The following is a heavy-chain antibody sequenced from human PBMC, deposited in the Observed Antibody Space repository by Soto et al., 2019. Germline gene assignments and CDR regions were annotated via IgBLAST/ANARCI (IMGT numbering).Heavy chain of an antibody. CDR3: ARDSYCSGGSCYPGFLDY. D-gene: IGHD2-15*01. CDR1: GFTFSSYG. CDR2: IWYDGSNK. Sequence: QVQLVESGGGVVQPGRSLRLSCAASGFTFSSYGMHWVRQAPGKGLEWVALIWYDGSNKYYADSVKGRFTISRDNSKNTLYLQMNSLRAEDTAVYYCARDSYCSGGSCYPGFLDYWGQGTLVTVSS. J-gene: IGHJ4*02. V-gene: IGHV3-33*01.